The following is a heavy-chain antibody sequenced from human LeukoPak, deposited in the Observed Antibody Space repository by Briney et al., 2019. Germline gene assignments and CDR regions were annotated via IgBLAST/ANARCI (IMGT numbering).Heavy chain of an antibody. V-gene: IGHV3-21*01. D-gene: IGHD3-16*01. Sequence: GGSLRLSCAASGFTFSSYSMNWVRQAPGKGLEWVSSISSSSSSYIYYADSVKGRFTISRDNAKNSLYLQMNSLRAEDTAVYYCARVWGPGGNDYWGQGTLVTVSS. CDR3: ARVWGPGGNDY. J-gene: IGHJ4*02. CDR2: ISSSSSSYI. CDR1: GFTFSSYS.